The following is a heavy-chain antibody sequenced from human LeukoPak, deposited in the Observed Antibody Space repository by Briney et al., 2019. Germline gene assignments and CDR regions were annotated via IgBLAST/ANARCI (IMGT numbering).Heavy chain of an antibody. J-gene: IGHJ6*02. D-gene: IGHD3-10*01. CDR1: GFTFSSYG. V-gene: IGHV3-30*18. CDR2: ISYDGSNK. CDR3: AKPRGDYRSGRYSLYYYYGMDV. Sequence: PGGSLRLSCAASGFTFSSYGMHWVRQAPDKGLEWVAVISYDGSNKYYADSVKGRFTISRENSKNPLYPQMNSLRAEYTAVYYWAKPRGDYRSGRYSLYYYYGMDVWGQGTTVTVSS.